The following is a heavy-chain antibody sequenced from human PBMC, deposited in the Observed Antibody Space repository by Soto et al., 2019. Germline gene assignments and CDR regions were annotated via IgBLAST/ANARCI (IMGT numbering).Heavy chain of an antibody. CDR2: ISYDGSNT. V-gene: IGHV3-30-3*01. CDR1: GFTFSSYA. Sequence: LRLSCAASGFTFSSYAMHWVRQSPGKGLEWVAVISYDGSNTYYADSVKGRFTISGDNSKNTLYLQMNSLRAEDTAVYYCARDRRIAAAGIKTGAFDIWGQGTMVT. CDR3: ARDRRIAAAGIKTGAFDI. D-gene: IGHD6-13*01. J-gene: IGHJ3*02.